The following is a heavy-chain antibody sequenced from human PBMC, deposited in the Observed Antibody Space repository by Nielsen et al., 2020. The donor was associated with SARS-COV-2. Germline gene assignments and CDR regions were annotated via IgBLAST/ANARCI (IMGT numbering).Heavy chain of an antibody. J-gene: IGHJ6*02. CDR3: ARDHYDILTGYPPDYYGMDV. Sequence: ASVKVSCKASGYTFTGYYMHWVRQAPGQGLEWMGWISAYNGNTNYAQKLQGRVTMTTDTSTSTAYMELRSLRSDDTAVYYCARDHYDILTGYPPDYYGMDVWGQGTTVTVSS. CDR1: GYTFTGYY. CDR2: ISAYNGNT. D-gene: IGHD3-9*01. V-gene: IGHV1-18*04.